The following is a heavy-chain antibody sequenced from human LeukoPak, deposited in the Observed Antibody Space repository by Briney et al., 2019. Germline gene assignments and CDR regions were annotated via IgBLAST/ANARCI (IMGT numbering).Heavy chain of an antibody. CDR1: GFTFSSYW. J-gene: IGHJ4*02. V-gene: IGHV3-7*01. CDR2: IKQDGSEK. CDR3: ARGFSRSGYYFHY. Sequence: GGSLRLSCAASGFTFSSYWMSWVRQAPGKGLEWVANIKQDGSEKYYVDSVKGRFTISRDNAKNSLYLQMNSLRAEDTAVYYCARGFSRSGYYFHYWGQGTLVTDSS. D-gene: IGHD3-3*01.